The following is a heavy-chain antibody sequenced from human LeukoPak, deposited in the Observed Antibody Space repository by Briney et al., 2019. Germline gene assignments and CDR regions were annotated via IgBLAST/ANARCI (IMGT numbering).Heavy chain of an antibody. CDR3: ARGRRAGAAFDI. J-gene: IGHJ3*02. CDR1: GGSISSYY. V-gene: IGHV4-59*01. CDR2: IYYSGST. D-gene: IGHD6-13*01. Sequence: SETLSLTCTVSGGSISSYYWSWIRQPPGKGLEWIGYIYYSGSTNYNPSLKSRVTISVDTSKSQFSLKLSSVTAADTAVYYCARGRRAGAAFDIWGQGTMVTVSS.